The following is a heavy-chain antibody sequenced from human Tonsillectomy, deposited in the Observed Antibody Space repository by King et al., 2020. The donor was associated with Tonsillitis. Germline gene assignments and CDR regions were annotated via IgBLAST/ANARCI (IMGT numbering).Heavy chain of an antibody. Sequence: VQLVESGGGVVQPGGSLRLSCAASGFIFSLYGMHWVRQAPGKGLEWVASIRYHGSDKYYADSVKGRFTISRDNSENTLYLQMSSLRPEDTAVNYCAKVDPALRVGVTDPIDYWGQGTLVTVSS. CDR3: AKVDPALRVGVTDPIDY. J-gene: IGHJ4*02. D-gene: IGHD1-26*01. CDR1: GFIFSLYG. V-gene: IGHV3-30*02. CDR2: IRYHGSDK.